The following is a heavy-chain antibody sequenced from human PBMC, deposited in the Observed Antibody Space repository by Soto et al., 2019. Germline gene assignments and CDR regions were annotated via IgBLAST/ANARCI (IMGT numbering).Heavy chain of an antibody. CDR2: IIPIFGTA. CDR3: ASPFPYCGGDCTYYYGMDV. D-gene: IGHD2-21*02. J-gene: IGHJ6*02. V-gene: IGHV1-69*01. CDR1: GGTFSSYA. Sequence: QVQLVQSGAEVQKPGSSVKVSCKASGGTFSSYAISWVRQAPGQGLEWMGGIIPIFGTANYAQKFQGRVTITADESTSTAYMELSSLRSEDTAVYYCASPFPYCGGDCTYYYGMDVWGQGTTVTVSS.